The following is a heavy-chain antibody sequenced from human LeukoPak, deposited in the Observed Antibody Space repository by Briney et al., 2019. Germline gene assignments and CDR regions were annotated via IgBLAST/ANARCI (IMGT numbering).Heavy chain of an antibody. CDR1: VYTFTIYY. Sequence: ASVTVSFTSSVYTFTIYYMHWVGQAPGQGQGWMGGINPNSAATNYAHKFQGRVTMTSPTSISTAYMELSMLRSDDTAVYYCARDIMRCGSYHPDAFDIWGQGTMVTVSS. J-gene: IGHJ3*02. V-gene: IGHV1-2*02. CDR3: ARDIMRCGSYHPDAFDI. CDR2: INPNSAAT. D-gene: IGHD1-26*01.